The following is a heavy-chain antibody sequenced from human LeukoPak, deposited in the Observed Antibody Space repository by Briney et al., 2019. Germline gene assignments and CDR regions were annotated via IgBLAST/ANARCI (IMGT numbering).Heavy chain of an antibody. CDR2: ISSGSSYI. V-gene: IGHV3-21*01. Sequence: PGGSLRLSCAASGFTFSTYSMNWVRQAPGKGLEWVSSISSGSSYIYYADSVKGRFTISRDNAKNSLYLQMNSLRAEDTAVYYCARFGSSPPLWGQGTLVTVSS. D-gene: IGHD3-10*01. CDR3: ARFGSSPPL. J-gene: IGHJ4*02. CDR1: GFTFSTYS.